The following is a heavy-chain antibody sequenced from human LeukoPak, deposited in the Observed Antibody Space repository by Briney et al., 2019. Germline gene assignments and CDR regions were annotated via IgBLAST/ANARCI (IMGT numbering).Heavy chain of an antibody. CDR2: ISSSSSTI. CDR1: GFTFSSYS. V-gene: IGHV3-48*01. Sequence: GGSLRLSCAASGFTFSSYSMNWVRQAPGKGLEWVSYISSSSSTIYYADSVKGRFTISRDNAKNSLYLQMNSLRAEDTAVYYCARDPDWGNFDYWGQGTLVTVSS. J-gene: IGHJ4*02. D-gene: IGHD3/OR15-3a*01. CDR3: ARDPDWGNFDY.